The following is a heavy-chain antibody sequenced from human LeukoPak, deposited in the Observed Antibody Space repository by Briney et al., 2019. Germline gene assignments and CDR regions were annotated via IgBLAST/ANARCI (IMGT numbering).Heavy chain of an antibody. CDR1: GFTFSRYW. CDR3: ARDYDFDDY. Sequence: GGSLRLSCAASGFTFSRYWMHWVRQAPGKGLVWVSHINSDGRSTGYADSVKGRFTISRDNAKNTLYLQMNSLRAEDTAVYYCARDYDFDDYWGQGTLVTVSS. D-gene: IGHD3-3*01. V-gene: IGHV3-74*01. CDR2: INSDGRST. J-gene: IGHJ4*02.